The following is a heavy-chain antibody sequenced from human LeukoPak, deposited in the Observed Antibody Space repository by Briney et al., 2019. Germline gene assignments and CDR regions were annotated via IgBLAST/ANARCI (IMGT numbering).Heavy chain of an antibody. Sequence: PSETLSLTCAVYGGSFSGYYWSWIRQPPGKGLEWIGEINHSGSTNYNPSLKSRVTISVDTSKNQFSLELSSVTAADTAVYYCARGRNSDYWGQGTLVTVSS. D-gene: IGHD1-14*01. CDR2: INHSGST. V-gene: IGHV4-34*01. CDR3: ARGRNSDY. J-gene: IGHJ4*02. CDR1: GGSFSGYY.